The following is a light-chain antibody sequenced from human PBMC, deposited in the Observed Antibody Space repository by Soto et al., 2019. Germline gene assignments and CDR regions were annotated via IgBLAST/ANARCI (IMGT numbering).Light chain of an antibody. CDR2: DAS. CDR3: QQRSDWPLT. V-gene: IGKV3-11*01. Sequence: EIVLTQSPATLSLSPGERATLSCRASQSVSSYLAWYQQKLGQAPRLLIYDASNRATDIPARFSGSGSGTDFTLTISSLEPEDFAFYYCQQRSDWPLTFGGGTKVEIK. CDR1: QSVSSY. J-gene: IGKJ4*01.